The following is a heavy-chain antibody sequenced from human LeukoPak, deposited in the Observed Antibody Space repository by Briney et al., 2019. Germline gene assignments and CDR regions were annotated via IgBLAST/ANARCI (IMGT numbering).Heavy chain of an antibody. CDR1: GRTFSNLK. D-gene: IGHD3-3*01. V-gene: IGHV3-48*03. CDR3: ASWAGNTQSDSWSGPFDY. J-gene: IGHJ4*02. Sequence: GGSLRLSCAVSGRTFSNLKMNWVRQAPGKGLEWVSYISAGGRTTFYEDSVTGRFTISRDNAKNSLYLQMSSLRVEDTAVYYCASWAGNTQSDSWSGPFDYWGQGSLVTVSS. CDR2: ISAGGRTT.